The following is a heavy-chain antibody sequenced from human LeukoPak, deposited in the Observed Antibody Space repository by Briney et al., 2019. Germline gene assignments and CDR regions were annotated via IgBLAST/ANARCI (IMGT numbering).Heavy chain of an antibody. CDR1: GGSISSYY. CDR3: ARAPSTYYYDSSGHHFDY. D-gene: IGHD3-22*01. Sequence: SETLSLTCTVSGGSISSYYWGWIRQPPGKGLEWIGSIYHSGSTYYNPSLKSRVTISVDTSKNQFSLKLSSVTAADTAVYYCARAPSTYYYDSSGHHFDYRGQGTLVTVSS. CDR2: IYHSGST. V-gene: IGHV4-38-2*02. J-gene: IGHJ4*02.